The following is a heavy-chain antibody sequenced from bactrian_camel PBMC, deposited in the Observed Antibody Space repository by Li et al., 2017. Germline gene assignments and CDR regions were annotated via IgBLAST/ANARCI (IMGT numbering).Heavy chain of an antibody. V-gene: IGHV3S57*01. Sequence: HVQLVESGGASVQAGDSLRLSCVASGPPNSRRCMGWFRQAPGKEREGVACTGSDGPTTYADSVKGRFTIAKDNAKTILYLQMNSLKVEDTGTYICAAAGTRCGGSWYQKYAYWGQGTQVTVS. D-gene: IGHD6*01. CDR1: GPPNSRRC. CDR3: AAAGTRCGGSWYQKYAY. CDR2: TGSDGPT. J-gene: IGHJ4*01.